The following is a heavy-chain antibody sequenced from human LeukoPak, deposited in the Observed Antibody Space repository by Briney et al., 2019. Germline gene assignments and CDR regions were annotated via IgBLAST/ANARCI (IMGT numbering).Heavy chain of an antibody. CDR1: GFSFTSYW. CDR3: ARGGFTRFDY. J-gene: IGHJ4*02. CDR2: IKEDGSEK. D-gene: IGHD3-10*01. V-gene: IGHV3-7*05. Sequence: PGGSLRLSCAASGFSFTSYWMSWVRQAPGKGLEWVASIKEDGSEKYYADSVKGRFTISRDNAKNSLYLQMNSLRVEDTTVYYCARGGFTRFDYWGQGTLVTVSS.